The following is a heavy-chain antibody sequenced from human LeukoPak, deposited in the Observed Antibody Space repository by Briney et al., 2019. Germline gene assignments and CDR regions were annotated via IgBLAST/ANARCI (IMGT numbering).Heavy chain of an antibody. CDR1: GFTFSSYG. Sequence: GGSLRLSCAASGFTFSSYGMSWVRQAPGKGLEWVSAMSSSDDGRYHAASVRGRFTISRDTSRSTLYLQMNSLRAEDAAVYYCAKAPVTSCRGAFCYPFDYWGQGTLVTVSS. J-gene: IGHJ4*02. D-gene: IGHD2-15*01. CDR2: MSSSDDGR. CDR3: AKAPVTSCRGAFCYPFDY. V-gene: IGHV3-23*01.